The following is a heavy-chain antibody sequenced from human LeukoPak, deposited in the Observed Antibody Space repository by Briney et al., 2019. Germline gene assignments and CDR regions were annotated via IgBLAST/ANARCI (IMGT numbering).Heavy chain of an antibody. CDR2: INPNSGGT. D-gene: IGHD3-16*01. V-gene: IGHV1-2*02. CDR1: GYTFTGYY. Sequence: ASVKVSCKASGYTFTGYYMHWVQQAPGQGLEWMGWINPNSGGTNYAQKFQGRVTMTRDTSISTAYMELSRLRSDDTAVCYCGRPLGEGGEYWGQGTLVTVSS. CDR3: GRPLGEGGEY. J-gene: IGHJ4*02.